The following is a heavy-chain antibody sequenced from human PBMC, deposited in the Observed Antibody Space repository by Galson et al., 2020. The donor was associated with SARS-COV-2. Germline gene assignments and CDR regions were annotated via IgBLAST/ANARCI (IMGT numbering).Heavy chain of an antibody. CDR1: GFTFDDYA. J-gene: IGHJ4*02. CDR3: AKEGVGATHFDY. V-gene: IGHV3-9*01. D-gene: IGHD1-26*01. Sequence: GGSLRLSCAASGFTFDDYAMNWVRQAPGKGLEWVSGISWNSGSIGYADSVKGRFTISRDNAKNSLYLQMNSLRADDTALYYCAKEGVGATHFDYWGQGTLVTVSS. CDR2: ISWNSGSI.